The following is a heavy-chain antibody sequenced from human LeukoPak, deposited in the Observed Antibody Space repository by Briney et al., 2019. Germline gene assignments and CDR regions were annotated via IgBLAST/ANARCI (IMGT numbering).Heavy chain of an antibody. J-gene: IGHJ4*02. D-gene: IGHD5-18*01. CDR2: ISHSGST. Sequence: SETLSLTCAVSSYSISSGYYWGWVRQPPGQGLEWIRSISHSGSTYYNPSLKSRATISIDTSKNQFSLKLNSVTAADTAMYYCVRAVDSYYFDSWGQGTQVAVSS. V-gene: IGHV4-38-2*01. CDR1: SYSISSGYY. CDR3: VRAVDSYYFDS.